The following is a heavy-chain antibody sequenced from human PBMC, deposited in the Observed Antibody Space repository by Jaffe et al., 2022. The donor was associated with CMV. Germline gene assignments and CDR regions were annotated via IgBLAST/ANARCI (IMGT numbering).Heavy chain of an antibody. J-gene: IGHJ4*02. V-gene: IGHV3-33*08. CDR2: IWYDGSNK. D-gene: IGHD3-22*01. Sequence: QVQLVESGGGVVQPGRSLRLSCAASGFTFSSYGMHWVRQAPGKGLEWVAVIWYDGSNKYYADSVKGRFTISRDNSKNTLYLQMNSLRAEDTAVYYCARDYYDSSGYLEAPRYYFDYWGQGTLVTVSS. CDR1: GFTFSSYG. CDR3: ARDYYDSSGYLEAPRYYFDY.